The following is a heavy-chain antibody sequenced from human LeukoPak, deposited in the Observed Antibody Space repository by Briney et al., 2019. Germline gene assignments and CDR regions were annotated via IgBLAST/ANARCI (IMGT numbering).Heavy chain of an antibody. Sequence: GGSLRLSCAASGFTFSDSYMTWIRQAPGKGLEWVSYISSSGSTIYYADSVKGRFTISRDNAKNSLYLQMNSLRAEDTAVYYCAGHVLRYFDWLSFDYWGQGTLVTVTS. CDR3: AGHVLRYFDWLSFDY. D-gene: IGHD3-9*01. J-gene: IGHJ4*02. CDR1: GFTFSDSY. V-gene: IGHV3-11*04. CDR2: ISSSGSTI.